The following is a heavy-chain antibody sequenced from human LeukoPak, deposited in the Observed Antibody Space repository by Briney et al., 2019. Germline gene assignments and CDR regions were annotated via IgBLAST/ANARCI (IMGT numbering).Heavy chain of an antibody. V-gene: IGHV4-39*01. CDR1: DGSISSSSYY. D-gene: IGHD6-13*01. Sequence: PSQTLSLTCTVSDGSISSSSYYWGWIRQPPGKGLEWIGSIYYSGTTYYNPSLKSRVAISVDTSKNQFSLKLRSVTAADTAVYYCARPGSSGWFPWDSWGQGTLVTVSS. CDR2: IYYSGTT. J-gene: IGHJ4*02. CDR3: ARPGSSGWFPWDS.